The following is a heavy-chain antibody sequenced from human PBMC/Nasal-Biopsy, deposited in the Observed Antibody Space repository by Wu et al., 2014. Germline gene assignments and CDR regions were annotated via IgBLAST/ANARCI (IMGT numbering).Heavy chain of an antibody. CDR1: GFTFTKYG. CDR2: IWPDGSHK. D-gene: IGHD5-24*01. J-gene: IGHJ4*02. V-gene: IGHV3-33*08. CDR3: ARDQEGPGYTLDS. Sequence: LRLSCAASGFTFTKYGIHWVRQAPGKGLEWVAIIWPDGSHKYYEDSVKGRFTISRDTSKNTLFLQMNSLRAEDTAVYYCARDQEGPGYTLDSWGQGILVTVSS.